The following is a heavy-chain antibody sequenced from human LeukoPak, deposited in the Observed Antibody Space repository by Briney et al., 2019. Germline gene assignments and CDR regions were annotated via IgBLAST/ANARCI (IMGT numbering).Heavy chain of an antibody. J-gene: IGHJ5*02. CDR2: IIPIFGTA. CDR1: GGTFSSYA. Sequence: ASVKVSCKASGGTFSSYAISWVRQAPGQGLEWMGGIIPIFGTANYAQKFQGRVTITADKSTSTAYMELSSLRSEDTAVYYCARVAVGIAARKLDWFDPWGQGTLVTVSS. CDR3: ARVAVGIAARKLDWFDP. V-gene: IGHV1-69*06. D-gene: IGHD6-6*01.